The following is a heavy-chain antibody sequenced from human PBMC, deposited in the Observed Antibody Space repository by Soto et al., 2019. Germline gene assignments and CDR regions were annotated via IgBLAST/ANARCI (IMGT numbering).Heavy chain of an antibody. Sequence: WIGESNHSARSNYNPSLKSRVTISVDTSKNQFSLKLSSVTAADTAVYYCARGELYYDILTGYLSDAFDIWGQGTMVTVSS. J-gene: IGHJ3*02. V-gene: IGHV4-34*01. CDR3: ARGELYYDILTGYLSDAFDI. CDR2: SNHSARS. D-gene: IGHD3-9*01.